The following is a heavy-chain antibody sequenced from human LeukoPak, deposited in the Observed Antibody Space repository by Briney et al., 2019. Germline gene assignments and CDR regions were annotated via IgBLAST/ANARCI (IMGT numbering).Heavy chain of an antibody. CDR3: ARVSAPFGVLDQTWLDP. V-gene: IGHV1-18*01. CDR1: GYIFSSYG. CDR2: INTYKGNT. Sequence: ASVKVSCKASGYIFSSYGINWVRQAPGQGLEWMGWINTYKGNTNYAPKFQGRVIMTTDTSTSTAYMVLRSLTSDDTAVYYCARVSAPFGVLDQTWLDPWGQGTLVAVSS. D-gene: IGHD3-3*01. J-gene: IGHJ5*02.